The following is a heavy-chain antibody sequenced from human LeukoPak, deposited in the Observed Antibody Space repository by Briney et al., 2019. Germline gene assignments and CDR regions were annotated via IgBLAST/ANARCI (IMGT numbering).Heavy chain of an antibody. Sequence: GGSLRLSCVASGFTFITYGMNWVRQAPGKGLEWVATIKEDGSDKYYVDSVKGRFTISIDNVKNSFYLQMDSLRAEDTAVYYCASRTASSLDRDFWGRGTLVTVSS. CDR3: ASRTASSLDRDF. CDR1: GFTFITYG. CDR2: IKEDGSDK. D-gene: IGHD3/OR15-3a*01. J-gene: IGHJ4*02. V-gene: IGHV3-7*01.